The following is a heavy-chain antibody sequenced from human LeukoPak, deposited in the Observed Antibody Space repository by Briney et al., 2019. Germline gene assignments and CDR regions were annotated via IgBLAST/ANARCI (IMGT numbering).Heavy chain of an antibody. CDR1: GYTFTSYY. J-gene: IGHJ4*02. CDR2: INPSGGST. CDR3: ARASSYYGSGSYRDFDY. D-gene: IGHD3-10*01. V-gene: IGHV1-46*01. Sequence: GASVKVSCKASGYTFTSYYMHWVRQAPGQGLEWMGIINPSGGSTSYAQKFQGRVTMTRDTSTSTVYMELSSLRSEDTAVYYCARASSYYGSGSYRDFDYWGQGTLVTVSS.